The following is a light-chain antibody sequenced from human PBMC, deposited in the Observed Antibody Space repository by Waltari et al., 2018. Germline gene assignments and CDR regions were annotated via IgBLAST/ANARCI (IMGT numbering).Light chain of an antibody. CDR1: SSNIGSNS. J-gene: IGLJ2*01. Sequence: QSVLTQPPSASGTPGQRVTISCSGSSSNIGSNSVNWYQQLPGTAPKLSIYSSNQRPSGVPDRFSGSKSGTSASLAISGLQSEDEADYYCTGWDDSLNGVVFGGGTKLTVL. CDR3: TGWDDSLNGVV. CDR2: SSN. V-gene: IGLV1-44*01.